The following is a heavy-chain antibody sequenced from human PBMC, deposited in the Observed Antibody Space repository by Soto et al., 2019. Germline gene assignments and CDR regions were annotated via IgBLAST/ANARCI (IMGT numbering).Heavy chain of an antibody. J-gene: IGHJ4*02. CDR1: VFSFSSNS. V-gene: IGHV3-23*01. D-gene: IGHD1-26*01. CDR3: AILAHGKFVY. Sequence: GGSLRLSCKASVFSFSSNSIGWLRQAPGKWLDWVSSISDSADRIYYADSVRSRFTFSRDNFKNMMYLEMTRLRADDQAVYYCAILAHGKFVYGGQGALVTVSS. CDR2: ISDSADRI.